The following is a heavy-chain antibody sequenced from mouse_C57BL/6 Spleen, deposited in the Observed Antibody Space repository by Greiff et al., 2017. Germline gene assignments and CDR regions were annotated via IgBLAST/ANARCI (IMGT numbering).Heavy chain of an antibody. Sequence: VQLQQSGAELVRPGSSVKLSCKASGYTFTSYWMDWVKPRPGPGLEWLGNIYPSDSETDYNQKFKDKATLTVDKSSSTAYMQLNSLTSEDSAVYYCRLNGDYFDYWGQGTTRTVSS. CDR3: RLNGDYFDY. D-gene: IGHD3-2*02. J-gene: IGHJ2*01. CDR2: IYPSDSET. V-gene: IGHV1-61*01. CDR1: GYTFTSYW.